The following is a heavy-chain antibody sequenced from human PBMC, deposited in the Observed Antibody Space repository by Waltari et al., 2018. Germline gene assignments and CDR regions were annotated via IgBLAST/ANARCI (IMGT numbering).Heavy chain of an antibody. Sequence: QVQLQESGPGLVKPSGTLSLTCAVSGGSISSSNWWSWVRQPPGKGLEWIGEIYHSGSTNYKPTLKRRVTISVDKSKNQFSLKLSSVTAADTAVYYCARGHPYYDFWSGYYMNPYYFDYWGQGTLVTVSS. CDR3: ARGHPYYDFWSGYYMNPYYFDY. D-gene: IGHD3-3*01. CDR1: GGSISSSNW. J-gene: IGHJ4*02. V-gene: IGHV4-4*02. CDR2: IYHSGST.